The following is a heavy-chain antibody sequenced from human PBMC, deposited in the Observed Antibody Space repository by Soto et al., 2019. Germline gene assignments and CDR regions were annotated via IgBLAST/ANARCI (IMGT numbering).Heavy chain of an antibody. CDR3: ARGGQAHGDYRFYYYCMDV. D-gene: IGHD4-17*01. Sequence: SSVKVSCKASGHTFTSYYMHWVRQAPGQGLEWMGIINPSGGSTSYAQKFQGRLTMTRDTSTSTAYMELSSLRSEDTAVYYCARGGQAHGDYRFYYYCMDVWGQGTLVTVSS. CDR2: INPSGGST. V-gene: IGHV1-46*01. CDR1: GHTFTSYY. J-gene: IGHJ4*02.